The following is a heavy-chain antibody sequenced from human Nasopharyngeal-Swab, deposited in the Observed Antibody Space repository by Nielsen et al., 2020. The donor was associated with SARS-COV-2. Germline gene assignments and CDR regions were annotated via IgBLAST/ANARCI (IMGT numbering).Heavy chain of an antibody. J-gene: IGHJ6*02. CDR2: IYHSGST. D-gene: IGHD3-3*01. Sequence: SETLSLTCAVSGGSISSSNWWSWVRQPPGKGLEWIGEIYHSGSTNYNPSLKSRVTISVDKSKNQFSLKLSSVTAADTAVYYCARVLAGRAYYDFWSGYSDYYYGMDVWGQGTTVTVSS. CDR1: GGSISSSNW. CDR3: ARVLAGRAYYDFWSGYSDYYYGMDV. V-gene: IGHV4-4*02.